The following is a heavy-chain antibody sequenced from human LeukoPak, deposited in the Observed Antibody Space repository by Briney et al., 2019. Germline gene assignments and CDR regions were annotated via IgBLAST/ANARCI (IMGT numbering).Heavy chain of an antibody. Sequence: SETLSLTCTASGGSISSGSYYWGWIRQPPGKGLEWIGSISYSGSTYYNPSLKSRVTISVDTSKNQVSLKLRSVTAADTAVYYCARGYCSSTSGYSFDYWGQGTLVTVSS. CDR2: ISYSGST. CDR3: ARGYCSSTSGYSFDY. D-gene: IGHD2-2*01. CDR1: GGSISSGSYY. V-gene: IGHV4-39*01. J-gene: IGHJ4*02.